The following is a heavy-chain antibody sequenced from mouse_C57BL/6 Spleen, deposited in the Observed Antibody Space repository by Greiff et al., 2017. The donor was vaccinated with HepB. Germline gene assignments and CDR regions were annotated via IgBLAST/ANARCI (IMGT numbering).Heavy chain of an antibody. J-gene: IGHJ3*01. D-gene: IGHD3-2*02. CDR1: GYTFTDYY. Sequence: EVQLQQSGPVLVKPGASVKMSCKASGYTFTDYYMNWVKQSHGKSLEWIGVINPYNGGTSYNQKFKGKATLTVDKSSSTAYMELNSLTSEDSAVYYWERDSSGLCAYWGQGTLVTVSA. CDR3: ERDSSGLCAY. V-gene: IGHV1-19*01. CDR2: INPYNGGT.